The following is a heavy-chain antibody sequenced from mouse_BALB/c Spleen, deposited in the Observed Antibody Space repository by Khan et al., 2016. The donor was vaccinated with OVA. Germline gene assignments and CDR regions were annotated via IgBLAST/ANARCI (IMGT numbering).Heavy chain of an antibody. D-gene: IGHD3-2*02. CDR3: AREEALYYFDY. CDR2: IYPGTDNT. CDR1: GYIFTSYW. J-gene: IGHJ2*01. V-gene: IGHV1-76*01. Sequence: VELVESGAELVRPGASMKLSCKTSGYIFTSYWIHWVKQRSEQGLEWIARIYPGTDNTYYNEKLKDKATLTADKSSSTAYMQLSSLKSEDSAVYFCAREEALYYFDYWGQGTTLTVSS.